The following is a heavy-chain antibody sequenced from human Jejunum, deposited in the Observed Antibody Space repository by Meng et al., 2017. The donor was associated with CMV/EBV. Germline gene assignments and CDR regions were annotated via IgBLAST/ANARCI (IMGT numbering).Heavy chain of an antibody. V-gene: IGHV3-23*01. CDR3: AKESGQYQMLSYYGLDV. Sequence: TFNSYAMTWVPQAPGKGLEWVSVISRSGGDTNYADSVKGRFTISRDNSKNTLYLEMSSLRAEETAIYYCAKESGQYQMLSYYGLDVWGQGTTVTVSS. J-gene: IGHJ6*02. D-gene: IGHD2-2*01. CDR1: TFNSYA. CDR2: ISRSGGDT.